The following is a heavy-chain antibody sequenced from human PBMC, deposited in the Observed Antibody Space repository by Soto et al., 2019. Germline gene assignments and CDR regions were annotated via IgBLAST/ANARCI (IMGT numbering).Heavy chain of an antibody. CDR3: ARPRGTANSAFDL. CDR2: INPDGSWT. J-gene: IGHJ3*01. D-gene: IGHD2-21*02. V-gene: IGHV3-74*01. Sequence: EVQLVESGGGLVQPGGSLRLSCVASGFTISRHWTHWVRQAPGKGLVGVSRINPDGSWTDYADFVEGRFTISRDNAKNTLYLQIDSLRPEDTAVYYCARPRGTANSAFDLWGPGTLVAVSS. CDR1: GFTISRHW.